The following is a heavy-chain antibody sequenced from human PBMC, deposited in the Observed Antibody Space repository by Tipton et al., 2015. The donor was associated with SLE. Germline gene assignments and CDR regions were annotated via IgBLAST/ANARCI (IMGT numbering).Heavy chain of an antibody. Sequence: TLSLTCTVSGGSISSYYWSWIRQPPGKGLEWIGYIYTSGSTNYNPSLKSRVTISVDTSKNQFSLKLSSVTAADTAVYYCARDGYNLDAFDIWGQGTMVTVSS. CDR2: IYTSGST. V-gene: IGHV4-59*01. CDR1: GGSISSYY. J-gene: IGHJ3*02. CDR3: ARDGYNLDAFDI. D-gene: IGHD5-24*01.